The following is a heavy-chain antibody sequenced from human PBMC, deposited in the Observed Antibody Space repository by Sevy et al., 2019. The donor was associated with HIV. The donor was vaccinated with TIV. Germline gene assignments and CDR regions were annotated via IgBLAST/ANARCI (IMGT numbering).Heavy chain of an antibody. Sequence: GGSLRLSCAASGLTFSSYWMSWVRQAPGKGLEWVANIKEDGSEQYYVDSVKGRFTVSRDNAKNSLYLQMNSLRAEDTAVYYCAREGCTKPHDYWGQGTLVTVSS. CDR3: AREGCTKPHDY. V-gene: IGHV3-7*03. D-gene: IGHD2-8*01. CDR2: IKEDGSEQ. CDR1: GLTFSSYW. J-gene: IGHJ4*02.